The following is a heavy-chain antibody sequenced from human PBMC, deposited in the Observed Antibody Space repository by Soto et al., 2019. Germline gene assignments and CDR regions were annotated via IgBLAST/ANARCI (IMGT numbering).Heavy chain of an antibody. D-gene: IGHD2-15*01. V-gene: IGHV1-46*01. CDR3: ARELGYCSGGSCYSVPYYYYGMDV. J-gene: IGHJ6*02. CDR2: INPSGGST. Sequence: ASVKVSCKASGYTFTSYYMHWVRQAPGQGLEWMGIINPSGGSTSYAQKFQGRVTMTRDTSTSTVYMELSSLRSEDTAVYYCARELGYCSGGSCYSVPYYYYGMDVWGQGTTVTVSS. CDR1: GYTFTSYY.